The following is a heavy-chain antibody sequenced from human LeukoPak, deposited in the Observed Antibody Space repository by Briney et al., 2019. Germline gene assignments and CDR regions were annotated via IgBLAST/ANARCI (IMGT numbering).Heavy chain of an antibody. D-gene: IGHD3-3*01. V-gene: IGHV3-33*08. Sequence: GGSLRLSCAASGFTFSNAWMNWVRQAPGKGLEWVAVIWYDGSNKYYADSVKGRFTISRDNSKNTLYLQMNSLRAEDTAVYYCAREGATYYDFWSGRPFDYWGQGTLVTVSS. J-gene: IGHJ4*02. CDR3: AREGATYYDFWSGRPFDY. CDR1: GFTFSNAW. CDR2: IWYDGSNK.